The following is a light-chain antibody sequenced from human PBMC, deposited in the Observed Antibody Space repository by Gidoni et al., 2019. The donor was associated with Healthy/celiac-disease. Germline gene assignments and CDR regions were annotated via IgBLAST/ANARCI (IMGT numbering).Light chain of an antibody. CDR1: KLGDKY. J-gene: IGLJ2*01. V-gene: IGLV3-1*01. Sequence: SYELTQPPSVSVSPGQTASITCSGDKLGDKYACWYQQKPGQSPVLVIYHDSKRPSGIPERFSGSNSGNTATLTISGTQAMDEADYYCQAWDSSPHVVFGGGTKLTVL. CDR3: QAWDSSPHVV. CDR2: HDS.